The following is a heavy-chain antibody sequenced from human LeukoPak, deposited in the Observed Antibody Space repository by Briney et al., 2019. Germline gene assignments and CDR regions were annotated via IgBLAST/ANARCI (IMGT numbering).Heavy chain of an antibody. CDR3: ARDRGGWFDP. CDR1: GFTFSNYW. D-gene: IGHD3-10*01. J-gene: IGHJ5*02. CDR2: IKQDGSEK. Sequence: GGSLRLSCAASGFTFSNYWMNWVRQAPGKGLEWVANIKQDGSEKYYVDSVKGRFTISRDNAKNSLYLQMNSLRAEDTAVYYCARDRGGWFDPWGQGTLVTVSS. V-gene: IGHV3-7*01.